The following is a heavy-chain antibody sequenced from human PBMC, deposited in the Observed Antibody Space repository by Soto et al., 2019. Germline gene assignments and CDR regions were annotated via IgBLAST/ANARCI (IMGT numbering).Heavy chain of an antibody. D-gene: IGHD3-10*01. CDR3: ARDTRHGVLDY. CDR1: GFTFSSYA. J-gene: IGHJ4*02. CDR2: ISYDGSNK. Sequence: GGSLRLSCAASGFTFSSYAMHWVRQAPGKGLEWVAVISYDGSNKYYADSVKGRFTISRDNSKNTLYLQMNSLRAEDTAVYYCARDTRHGVLDYWGQGTLVTVSS. V-gene: IGHV3-30-3*01.